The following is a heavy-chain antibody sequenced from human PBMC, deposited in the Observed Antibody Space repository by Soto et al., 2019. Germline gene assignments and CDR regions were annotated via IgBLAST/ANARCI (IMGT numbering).Heavy chain of an antibody. CDR2: IKQDGSEK. CDR3: ARDRASYCSGGSCPWEGAFDI. V-gene: IGHV3-7*03. J-gene: IGHJ3*02. Sequence: GGSLRLSCAASGFTFSSYWMSWVRQAPGKGLEWVANIKQDGSEKYYVDSVKGRFTISRDNAKNSLYLQMNSLRAEDTAVYYCARDRASYCSGGSCPWEGAFDIWGQGTMVTVSS. D-gene: IGHD2-15*01. CDR1: GFTFSSYW.